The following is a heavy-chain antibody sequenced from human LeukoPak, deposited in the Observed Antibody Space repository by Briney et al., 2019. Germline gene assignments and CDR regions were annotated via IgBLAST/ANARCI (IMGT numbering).Heavy chain of an antibody. Sequence: GGSLRLSCAASGFTFSSYSMNWVRQAPGEGLEWVSSISSSSYIYYADSVKGRFTISRDNAKNSLYLQMNSLRAEDTAVYYCARDGYSRGMDVWGQGTTVTVSS. J-gene: IGHJ6*02. V-gene: IGHV3-21*01. CDR2: ISSSSYI. CDR1: GFTFSSYS. CDR3: ARDGYSRGMDV. D-gene: IGHD2-15*01.